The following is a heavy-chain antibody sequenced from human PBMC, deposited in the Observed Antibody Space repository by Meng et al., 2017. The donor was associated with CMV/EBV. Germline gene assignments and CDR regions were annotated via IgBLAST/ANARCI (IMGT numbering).Heavy chain of an antibody. CDR2: ISGSGGST. J-gene: IGHJ5*02. V-gene: IGHV3-23*01. Sequence: SGFTFSSYAMSWVRQAPGKGLEWVSAISGSGGSTYYADSVKGRFTISRDNSKNTLYLQMNSLRAEDTAVYYCAKDGTMVRGPPCFDPWGQGTLVTVSS. CDR3: AKDGTMVRGPPCFDP. CDR1: GFTFSSYA. D-gene: IGHD3-10*01.